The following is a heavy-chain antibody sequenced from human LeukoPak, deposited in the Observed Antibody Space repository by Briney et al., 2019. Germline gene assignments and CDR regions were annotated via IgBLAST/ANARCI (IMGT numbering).Heavy chain of an antibody. CDR2: IYYSGST. V-gene: IGHV4-39*01. CDR1: GGSISSSSYY. D-gene: IGHD6-19*01. J-gene: IGHJ5*01. CDR3: ARSDRQWLVLFSWFDP. Sequence: SETLSLTCTVSGGSISSSSYYWGWIRQPPGKGLEWIGSIYYSGSTYYNPSLKSRVTISVDTSKNQFSLKLSSVTVADTAVYYCARSDRQWLVLFSWFDPWGQGTLVTVSS.